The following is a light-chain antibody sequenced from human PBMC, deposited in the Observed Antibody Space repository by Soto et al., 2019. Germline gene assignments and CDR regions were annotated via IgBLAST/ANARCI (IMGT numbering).Light chain of an antibody. CDR1: QSVSNN. V-gene: IGKV3-11*01. CDR2: DAS. CDR3: QQRSNWPRT. J-gene: IGKJ2*01. Sequence: EIVLTQSPATLSLSPGERATLSFRASQSVSNNLGWYQQKPGQAPRLLIYDASIMATDIPARFGGSGSGTDFTLTINSLEPEDFAVYYCQQRSNWPRTFGKGTKLEVK.